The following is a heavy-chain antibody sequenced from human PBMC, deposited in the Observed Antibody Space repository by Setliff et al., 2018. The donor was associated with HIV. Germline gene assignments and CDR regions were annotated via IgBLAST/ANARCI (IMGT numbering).Heavy chain of an antibody. CDR2: FNPNSGVT. CDR3: AREPTGYFWSGYSSRGLDY. CDR1: GFIFTDFQ. Sequence: ASVKVSCKASGFIFTDFQIHWVRQAPGQGLEWMGRFNPNSGVTNSPQKLQGRVTMTRDTSINTAYMELSSLTSDDTAFYYCAREPTGYFWSGYSSRGLDYWGQGTLVTVSS. J-gene: IGHJ4*02. V-gene: IGHV1-2*06. D-gene: IGHD3-3*01.